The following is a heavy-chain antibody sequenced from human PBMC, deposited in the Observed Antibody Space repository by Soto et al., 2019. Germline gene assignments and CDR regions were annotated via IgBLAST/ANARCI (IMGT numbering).Heavy chain of an antibody. D-gene: IGHD6-19*01. CDR2: IYYSGST. CDR1: GGSICSSSYY. CDR3: ARRERYSSGWPYYYYYYGMDV. J-gene: IGHJ6*02. V-gene: IGHV4-39*01. Sequence: SETLSLTYTVSGGSICSSSYYWGWIRQPPGKGLEWIGSIYYSGSTYYNPSLKSRVTISVDTSKNQFSLKLSSVTAADTAVYYCARRERYSSGWPYYYYYYGMDVWGQGTTVTVSS.